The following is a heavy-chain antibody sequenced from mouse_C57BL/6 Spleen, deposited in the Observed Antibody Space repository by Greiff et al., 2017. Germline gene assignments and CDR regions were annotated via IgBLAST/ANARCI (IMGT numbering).Heavy chain of an antibody. V-gene: IGHV14-4*01. Sequence: EVQLQPSVSELLRPVASVPLSFTASGFNIQDDYMHWVKQRPEQGLEWIGWIDPENGDTEYASKFQGKATITADTSSNTAYLQLSSLTSEATAVYYCTPLLSLDYWGQGTSVTVSS. J-gene: IGHJ4*01. CDR3: TPLLSLDY. CDR2: IDPENGDT. D-gene: IGHD2-1*01. CDR1: GFNIQDDY.